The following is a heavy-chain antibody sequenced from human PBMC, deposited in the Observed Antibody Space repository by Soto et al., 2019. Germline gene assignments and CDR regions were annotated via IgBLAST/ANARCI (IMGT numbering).Heavy chain of an antibody. J-gene: IGHJ4*02. D-gene: IGHD6-19*01. CDR1: GASISNKKW. Sequence: QMQLQESGPGLVKPSGTLSLTCAVSGASISNKKWWSWVRQPPGKGLEWIAEVYDTGSTNYNPSLRSRVTLSVDKSKNQFSLKLNSVTAADTAVYYCAMSPGWYAFDNWGQGTLVTVSS. CDR3: AMSPGWYAFDN. V-gene: IGHV4-4*02. CDR2: VYDTGST.